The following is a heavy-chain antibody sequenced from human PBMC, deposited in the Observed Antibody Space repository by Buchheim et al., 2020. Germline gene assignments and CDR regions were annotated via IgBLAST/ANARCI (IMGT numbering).Heavy chain of an antibody. CDR1: GFTFSEAW. CDR3: ATAPGYYDSAPFDY. CDR2: IKSKTDGGTT. Sequence: EVRLVESGGALVEPGGSLRLSCAVSGFTFSEAWMNWVRQAPGKGLEWVGLIKSKTDGGTTGYAAPVKGRFTISRDDSKNTVYLQMNSLKTDDTALYYCATAPGYYDSAPFDYWGQGTL. D-gene: IGHD3-16*01. J-gene: IGHJ4*02. V-gene: IGHV3-15*02.